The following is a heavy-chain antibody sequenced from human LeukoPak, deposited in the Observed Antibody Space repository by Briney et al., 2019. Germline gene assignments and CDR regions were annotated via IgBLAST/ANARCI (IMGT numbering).Heavy chain of an antibody. CDR3: ARDFVVSYYYDSSGSYYFDY. CDR1: GFTFSSYS. J-gene: IGHJ4*02. CDR2: ISRSSSYI. V-gene: IGHV3-21*01. Sequence: GGSLRLSCAASGFTFSSYSMNWVRQAPGKGLYWVSSISRSSSYIYYADSVKGRFTISRDNAKNSLYVQMNSLRAEDTAVYYCARDFVVSYYYDSSGSYYFDYWGQGTLVTVSS. D-gene: IGHD3-22*01.